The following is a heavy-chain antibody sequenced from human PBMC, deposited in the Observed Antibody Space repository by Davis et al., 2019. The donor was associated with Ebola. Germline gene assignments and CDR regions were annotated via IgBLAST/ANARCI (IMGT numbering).Heavy chain of an antibody. D-gene: IGHD6-13*01. CDR2: IKQDGSEK. CDR1: GFTFSTYW. V-gene: IGHV3-7*03. Sequence: PGGSLRLSCAASGFTFSTYWMTWVRQAPGKGLEWVANIKQDGSEKYYVDSVKGRFTISRDNAKNSLYLQMNSLRAEDTAGYYCARGDSSSWYYYGMDVWGKGTTVTVSS. CDR3: ARGDSSSWYYYGMDV. J-gene: IGHJ6*04.